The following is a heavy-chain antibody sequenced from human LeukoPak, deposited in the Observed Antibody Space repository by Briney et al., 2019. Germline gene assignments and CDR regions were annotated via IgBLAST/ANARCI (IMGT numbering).Heavy chain of an antibody. CDR3: ARDRDYSGSGSYSGFLDY. V-gene: IGHV3-30*04. Sequence: GGSLRLSCAASGFTFSSYAMHWVHQAPGKGLEWVAVISYDGSNKYYADSVKGRFTISRDNSKNTLYLQMNSLRAEDTAVYYCARDRDYSGSGSYSGFLDYWGQGTLVTVSS. CDR2: ISYDGSNK. CDR1: GFTFSSYA. D-gene: IGHD3-10*01. J-gene: IGHJ4*02.